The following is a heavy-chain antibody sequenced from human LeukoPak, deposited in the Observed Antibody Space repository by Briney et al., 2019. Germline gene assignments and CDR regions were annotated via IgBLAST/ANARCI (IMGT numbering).Heavy chain of an antibody. CDR2: IWYDGGNK. V-gene: IGHV3-33*03. D-gene: IGHD3-3*01. Sequence: PGGSLRLSCAASGFTFSSYGMHWVRQAPGKGLEWVAVIWYDGGNKYYADSVKGRFTTSRDNVKNTLYLQMNSLRVEDTAVYYCAAGGGWDPSFGVVTHIDAWGKGTTVVVS. CDR3: AAGGGWDPSFGVVTHIDA. CDR1: GFTFSSYG. J-gene: IGHJ6*03.